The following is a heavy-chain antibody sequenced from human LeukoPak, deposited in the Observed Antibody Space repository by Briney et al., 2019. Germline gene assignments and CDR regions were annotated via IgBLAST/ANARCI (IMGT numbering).Heavy chain of an antibody. CDR3: ARVKGMVRGVNTLNWFDP. CDR1: GYTFTSYG. J-gene: IGHJ5*02. D-gene: IGHD3-10*01. Sequence: ASVKVSCKASGYTFTSYGISWVRQAPGQGLEWMGWISAYNGNTNYAQKLQGRVTMTTDTSTSTAYMELRSLRSDDTAVYYCARVKGMVRGVNTLNWFDPWGQGTLVTVSS. V-gene: IGHV1-18*01. CDR2: ISAYNGNT.